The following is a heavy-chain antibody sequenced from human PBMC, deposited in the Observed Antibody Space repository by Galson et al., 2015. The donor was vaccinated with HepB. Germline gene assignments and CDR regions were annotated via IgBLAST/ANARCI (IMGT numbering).Heavy chain of an antibody. V-gene: IGHV4-34*01. CDR2: INHSGST. J-gene: IGHJ4*02. CDR3: ARLRGVIAAAGMSH. CDR1: GGSFSGYY. D-gene: IGHD6-13*01. Sequence: SETLSLTCAVYGGSFSGYYWSWIRQPPGKGLEWIGEINHSGSTNYNPSLKSRVTISVDTSKNQFSLKLSSVTAADTAVYYCARLRGVIAAAGMSHWGQGTLVTVSS.